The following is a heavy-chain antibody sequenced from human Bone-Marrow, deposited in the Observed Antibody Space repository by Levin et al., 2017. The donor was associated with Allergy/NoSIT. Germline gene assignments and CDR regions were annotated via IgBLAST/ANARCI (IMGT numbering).Heavy chain of an antibody. D-gene: IGHD3-3*01. J-gene: IGHJ4*02. V-gene: IGHV3-7*01. CDR3: ARSITIFGVVIHFDY. CDR1: GFTFSSYW. Sequence: GESLKISCAASGFTFSSYWMSWVRQAPGKGLEWVANIKQDGSEKYYVDSVKGRFTISRDNAKNSLYLQMNSLRAEDTAVYYCARSITIFGVVIHFDYWGQGTLVTVSS. CDR2: IKQDGSEK.